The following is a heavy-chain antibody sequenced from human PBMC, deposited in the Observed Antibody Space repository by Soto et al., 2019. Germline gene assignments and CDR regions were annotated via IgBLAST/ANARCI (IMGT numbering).Heavy chain of an antibody. D-gene: IGHD4-17*01. CDR3: ARGQTVGRTVGAFDI. CDR2: IYPGDSDT. Sequence: EVQLVQSGAEVKKPGESLKISCKGSGYSFSTYYIGWVRQMPGKGLECMGIIYPGDSDTRYSPSFQGQVLISVDKATRPAYLHSGSLESSDTAVYYCARGQTVGRTVGAFDIWGQGTVVTVPS. V-gene: IGHV5-51*01. J-gene: IGHJ3*02. CDR1: GYSFSTYY.